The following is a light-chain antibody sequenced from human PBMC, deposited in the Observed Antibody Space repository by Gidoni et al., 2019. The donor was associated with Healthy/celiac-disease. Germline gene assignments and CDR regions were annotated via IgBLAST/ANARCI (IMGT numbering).Light chain of an antibody. CDR3: QQSYSTPPHLT. CDR2: AAS. Sequence: DIQMTQSPSSLSASVGDRVTITCRASQSISSYLNWYQQKPGKAPKLLIYAASSLQSGVPSRFSGSGSGTDFTLTISSLQPEEFATYYCQQSYSTPPHLTFXGXTKVEIK. V-gene: IGKV1-39*01. J-gene: IGKJ4*01. CDR1: QSISSY.